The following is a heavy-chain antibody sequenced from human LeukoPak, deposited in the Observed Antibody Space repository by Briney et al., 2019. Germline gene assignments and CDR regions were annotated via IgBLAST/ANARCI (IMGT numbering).Heavy chain of an antibody. J-gene: IGHJ3*02. CDR2: IDTSGDT. CDR3: ARGSTTVAFEI. D-gene: IGHD1-26*01. Sequence: GGSLRLSCAASGFTFSNNDMHWVRQGPGKGLEWVSAIDTSGDTYYPGSVKGRLTISRENAKNILYLQMNSLRVGDTAVYYCARGSTTVAFEIWGQGTMVSVSS. CDR1: GFTFSNND. V-gene: IGHV3-13*01.